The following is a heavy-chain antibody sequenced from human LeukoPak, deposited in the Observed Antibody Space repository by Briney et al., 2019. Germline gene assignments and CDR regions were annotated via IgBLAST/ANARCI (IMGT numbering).Heavy chain of an antibody. J-gene: IGHJ4*02. Sequence: GGSLRLSCAASGFTFSSYWMSWVRQAPGKGLEWVANINQDGTEKYYVDSVKGRFTISRDNAKNSLYLQMNSLKTEDTAVYYCTRHVRDNWNVLRDYWGQGTLVTVSS. CDR3: TRHVRDNWNVLRDY. CDR1: GFTFSSYW. D-gene: IGHD1-1*01. V-gene: IGHV3-7*03. CDR2: INQDGTEK.